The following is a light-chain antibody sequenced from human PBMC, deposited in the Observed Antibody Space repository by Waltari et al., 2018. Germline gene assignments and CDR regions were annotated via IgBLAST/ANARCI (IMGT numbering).Light chain of an antibody. CDR3: SSYTSSSTRHVV. Sequence: QSALTQPASVSGSPGQSITISCTGTSSDVVCYNYVSSYQQHPGKAPHRMIYDVSNRPSVVSNRFSGSKSGNTASLTISGLQAEDEADYYCSSYTSSSTRHVVFGGGTKLTVL. CDR2: DVS. CDR1: SSDVVCYNY. J-gene: IGLJ2*01. V-gene: IGLV2-14*01.